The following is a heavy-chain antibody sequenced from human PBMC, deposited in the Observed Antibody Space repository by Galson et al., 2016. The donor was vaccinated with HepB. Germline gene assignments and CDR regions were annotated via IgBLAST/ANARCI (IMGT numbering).Heavy chain of an antibody. CDR1: GYTFTSYY. CDR2: INPSGGST. J-gene: IGHJ3*02. CDR3: ARGLRYSSGWYSVLFAFDI. D-gene: IGHD6-19*01. V-gene: IGHV1-46*03. Sequence: SVKVSCKASGYTFTSYYMHWVRQAPGQGLEWMGIINPSGGSTSYAQKFQGRVTMTRDTSTSTVYMALSSLRSEDTAVYYCARGLRYSSGWYSVLFAFDIWGQGTMVTVSS.